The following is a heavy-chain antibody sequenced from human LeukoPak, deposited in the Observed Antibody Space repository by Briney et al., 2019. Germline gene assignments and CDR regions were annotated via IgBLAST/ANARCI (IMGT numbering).Heavy chain of an antibody. J-gene: IGHJ4*02. Sequence: SETLSLTCAVYGGSFSGYYWSWIRQPPGKGLEWIGEINHSGSTNYNPSLKSRVTISVDTSKNQFSLKLSSVTAADTAVYYCAREEVRRAVAGYFDNWGQGTLVTVSS. CDR3: AREEVRRAVAGYFDN. V-gene: IGHV4-34*01. CDR1: GGSFSGYY. D-gene: IGHD6-19*01. CDR2: INHSGST.